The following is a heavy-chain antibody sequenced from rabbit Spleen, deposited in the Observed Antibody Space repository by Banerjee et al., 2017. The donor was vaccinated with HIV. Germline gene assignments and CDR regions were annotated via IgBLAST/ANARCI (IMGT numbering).Heavy chain of an antibody. CDR1: GFSFSDNYV. V-gene: IGHV1S45*01. CDR3: ARDAGTSFSTYGMDL. D-gene: IGHD8-1*01. CDR2: ISAGGSGST. Sequence: QEQLEESGGDLVKPGASLTLTCTASGFSFSDNYVMCWVRQAPGKGLEWIACISAGGSGSTYYANWAKGRFTISKTSSTTVTLHMTSLTAADTATYFCARDAGTSFSTYGMDLWGPGTLVTVS. J-gene: IGHJ6*01.